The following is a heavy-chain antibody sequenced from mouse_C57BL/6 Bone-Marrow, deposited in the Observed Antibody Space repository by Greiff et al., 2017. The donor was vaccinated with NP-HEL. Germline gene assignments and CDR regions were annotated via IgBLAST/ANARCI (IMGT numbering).Heavy chain of an antibody. D-gene: IGHD1-1*01. CDR2: IDPANGNT. Sequence: EVMLVESVAELVRPGASVKLSCTASGFNIKNTYMHWVKQRPEQGLEWIGRIDPANGNTKYAPKFQGKATITADTSSNTAYLQLSSLTSEDTAIYYCARTPLLLRYAMDYWGQGTSVTVSS. CDR1: GFNIKNTY. J-gene: IGHJ4*01. CDR3: ARTPLLLRYAMDY. V-gene: IGHV14-3*01.